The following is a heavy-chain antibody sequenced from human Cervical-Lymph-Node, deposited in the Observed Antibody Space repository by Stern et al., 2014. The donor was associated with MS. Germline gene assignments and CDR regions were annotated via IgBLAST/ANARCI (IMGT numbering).Heavy chain of an antibody. CDR2: IIPLFGTA. Sequence: QVQLVQSGAEVKKPGSSVKVSCKTSGGNFNTFALSWVRQAPGQGLEWMGGIIPLFGTASYAQRCQDRVTITADASTSTAYMELSSLRSDDTAVYYCARTPLDSSGYVERSWYFDLWGRGTRVTVSS. CDR1: GGNFNTFA. D-gene: IGHD3-22*01. V-gene: IGHV1-69*01. CDR3: ARTPLDSSGYVERSWYFDL. J-gene: IGHJ2*01.